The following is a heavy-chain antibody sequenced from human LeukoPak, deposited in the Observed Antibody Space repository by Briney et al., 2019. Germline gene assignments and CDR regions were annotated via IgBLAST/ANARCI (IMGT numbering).Heavy chain of an antibody. V-gene: IGHV4-59*12. CDR1: GGSISSYY. CDR2: IYYSGTT. D-gene: IGHD4-17*01. J-gene: IGHJ4*02. CDR3: ARVGTVTTFDY. Sequence: SETLSLTCTVSGGSISSYYWSWIRQPPGKGLEWIGYIYYSGTTNYNPPLKSRVTMSVDTSKNQFSLKLSSVTAADTAVYYCARVGTVTTFDYWGQGTLVTVSS.